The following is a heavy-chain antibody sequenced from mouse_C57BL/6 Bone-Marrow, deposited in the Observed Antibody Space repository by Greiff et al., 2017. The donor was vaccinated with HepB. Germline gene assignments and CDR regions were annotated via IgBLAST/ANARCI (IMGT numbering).Heavy chain of an antibody. D-gene: IGHD2-4*01. CDR3: ASYYDYDWGFAY. CDR1: GYTFTSYW. J-gene: IGHJ3*01. V-gene: IGHV1-52*01. CDR2: IDPSDSET. Sequence: VKLQQPGAELVRPGSSVKLSCKASGYTFTSYWMHWVKQRPIQGLEWIGNIDPSDSETHYNQKFKDKATLTVDKSSSTAYMQLSSLTSEDSAVYYCASYYDYDWGFAYWGQGTLVTVSA.